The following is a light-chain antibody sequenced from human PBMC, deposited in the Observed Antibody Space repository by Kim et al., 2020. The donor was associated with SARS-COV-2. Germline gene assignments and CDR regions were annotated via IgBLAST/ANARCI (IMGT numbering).Light chain of an antibody. CDR3: QVWDASGDQAWV. J-gene: IGLJ3*02. Sequence: PRKTARSTCGGNKIGTKAVQWYQQKSGQAPVLIISHDTDRPSGVPDRFSGSNSGNTATLTISRAEAGDEADYYCQVWDASGDQAWVFGGGTQLTVL. CDR1: KIGTKA. V-gene: IGLV3-21*04. CDR2: HDT.